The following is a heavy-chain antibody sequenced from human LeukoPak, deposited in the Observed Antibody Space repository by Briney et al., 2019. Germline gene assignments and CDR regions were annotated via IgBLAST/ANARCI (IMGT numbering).Heavy chain of an antibody. CDR3: ARAWYSSGWSSGWDAFDI. V-gene: IGHV1-46*01. J-gene: IGHJ3*02. CDR1: GYTFTSYY. CDR2: TNPSGGST. D-gene: IGHD6-19*01. Sequence: ASVKVSCKASGYTFTSYYMHWVRQAPGQGLEWMGITNPSGGSTSYAQKFQGGVTMTRDTSTSTVYMELSSLRSEDTAVYYCARAWYSSGWSSGWDAFDIWGQGTMVTVSS.